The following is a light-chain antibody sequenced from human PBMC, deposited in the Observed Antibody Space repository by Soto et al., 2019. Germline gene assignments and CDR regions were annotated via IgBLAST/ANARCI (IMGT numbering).Light chain of an antibody. CDR1: QSVSSSY. CDR2: GAS. V-gene: IGKV3-20*01. J-gene: IGKJ1*01. Sequence: EIVLTQSPGTLSLSPGERATLSCRASQSVSSSYVAWYQQKPGQAPRLLIYGASSRATGIPDRFSGSGSVTDFTLTISRLEPEDFAVDYCQEYGSSSWTFCQGTKVEIK. CDR3: QEYGSSSWT.